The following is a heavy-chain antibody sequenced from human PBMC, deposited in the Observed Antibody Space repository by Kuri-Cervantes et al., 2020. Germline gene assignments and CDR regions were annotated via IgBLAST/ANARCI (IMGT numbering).Heavy chain of an antibody. V-gene: IGHV3-7*01. CDR1: GFTFSSYW. J-gene: IGHJ4*02. Sequence: ETLSLTCAASGFTFSSYWMSWVRQAPGKGLEWVANIKQDGSEKYYVDSVKGRFTISRDNAKNSLYLQMNSLRADDTAVYYCAKNSVSAAGDFWGQGTLVTVSS. CDR3: AKNSVSAAGDF. D-gene: IGHD6-13*01. CDR2: IKQDGSEK.